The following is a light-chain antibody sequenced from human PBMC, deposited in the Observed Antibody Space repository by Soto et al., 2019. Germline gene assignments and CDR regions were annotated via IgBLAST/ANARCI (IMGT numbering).Light chain of an antibody. Sequence: EIVLTQSPDTLSLSPGERATLFCRASQTLSINSLAWYQQKPGQAPRLLIYAASTRDTGITDRFNGRGSGTDFDLTINRLEPEDFAVYYCQQYDGAPLTFGPGTKVDVK. J-gene: IGKJ3*01. CDR3: QQYDGAPLT. V-gene: IGKV3-20*01. CDR1: QTLSINS. CDR2: AAS.